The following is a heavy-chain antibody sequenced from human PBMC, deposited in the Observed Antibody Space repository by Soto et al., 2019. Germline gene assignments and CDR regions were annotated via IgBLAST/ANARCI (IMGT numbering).Heavy chain of an antibody. CDR1: GGSIRSGGYY. V-gene: IGHV4-31*03. J-gene: IGHJ6*02. Sequence: PSETLSLTCTVSGGSIRSGGYYWSWVRQNPRRGLEWIGNIYYSGNTYYNPSLKSRLTISVDTSKNQFSLNRSSVTAADTAVYYCARDRLMATAGTARHYFGLDVWGQGTTVTVSS. D-gene: IGHD5-18*01. CDR3: ARDRLMATAGTARHYFGLDV. CDR2: IYYSGNT.